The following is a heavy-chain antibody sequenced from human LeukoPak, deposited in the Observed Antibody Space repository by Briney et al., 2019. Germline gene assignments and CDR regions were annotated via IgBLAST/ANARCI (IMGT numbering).Heavy chain of an antibody. V-gene: IGHV4-59*01. J-gene: IGHJ6*02. CDR3: ARSGVEQWLTRDYYYYGMDV. CDR1: GGSISSYY. D-gene: IGHD6-19*01. Sequence: SETLSLTCTVSGGSISSYYWSWIRQPPGKGLEWIGYIYYSGSTNYNPSLKSRVTISVDTSKNQFSLKLSSVTAADTAVYYCARSGVEQWLTRDYYYYGMDVWGQGPTVTVSS. CDR2: IYYSGST.